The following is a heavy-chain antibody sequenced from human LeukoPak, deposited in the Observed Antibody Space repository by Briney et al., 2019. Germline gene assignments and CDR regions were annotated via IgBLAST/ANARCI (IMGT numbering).Heavy chain of an antibody. Sequence: SETLSLTCAVSGGSISSGGYSWSWIRQPPGKGLEWIGYIYHSGSTYYNPSLKSRVTISVDRSKNQFSLKLSSVTAAETAVYYCARVGGTNYYYYGMDVWGQGTTVTVSS. D-gene: IGHD1-1*01. CDR1: GGSISSGGYS. CDR3: ARVGGTNYYYYGMDV. CDR2: IYHSGST. V-gene: IGHV4-30-2*01. J-gene: IGHJ6*02.